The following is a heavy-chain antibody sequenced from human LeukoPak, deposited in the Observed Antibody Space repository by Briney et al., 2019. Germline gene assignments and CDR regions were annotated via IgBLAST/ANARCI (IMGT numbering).Heavy chain of an antibody. Sequence: PGGSLRLSCAASGFTFSDYYMSWICQAPGKGLEWVSYISSSGSTIYYADSVKGRFTISRDNAKNSLYLQMNSLRAEDTAVYYCARDRAYCGGDCYEPHFDYWGQGTLVTVSS. V-gene: IGHV3-11*01. CDR2: ISSSGSTI. CDR3: ARDRAYCGGDCYEPHFDY. J-gene: IGHJ4*02. D-gene: IGHD2-21*02. CDR1: GFTFSDYY.